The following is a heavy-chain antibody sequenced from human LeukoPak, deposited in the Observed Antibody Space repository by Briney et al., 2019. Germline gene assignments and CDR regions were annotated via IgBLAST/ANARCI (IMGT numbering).Heavy chain of an antibody. V-gene: IGHV3-7*01. CDR3: AKGGRGDYGDYPPLNFDY. J-gene: IGHJ4*02. D-gene: IGHD4-17*01. Sequence: PGGSLRLSCAASGFTFSSYWMSWVRQAPGKGLEWVANIKQDGSEKYYVDSVKGRFTISRDNSKNTLYLQMNSLRAEDTAVYYCAKGGRGDYGDYPPLNFDYWGQGTLVTVSS. CDR2: IKQDGSEK. CDR1: GFTFSSYW.